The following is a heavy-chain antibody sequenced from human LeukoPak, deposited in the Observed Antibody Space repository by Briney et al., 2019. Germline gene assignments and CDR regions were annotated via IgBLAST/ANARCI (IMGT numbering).Heavy chain of an antibody. Sequence: PGGSLRLSCAASRFILSDYNMNWVRQAPGKGLEWVSFIAISGTYITYADSVKGRFTISRENAKNSLYLQMNSLRAEDTAVYYCTRDVSATARAYDYWGQGTLVTVSS. CDR2: IAISGTYI. J-gene: IGHJ4*02. V-gene: IGHV3-21*01. CDR1: RFILSDYN. D-gene: IGHD1-26*01. CDR3: TRDVSATARAYDY.